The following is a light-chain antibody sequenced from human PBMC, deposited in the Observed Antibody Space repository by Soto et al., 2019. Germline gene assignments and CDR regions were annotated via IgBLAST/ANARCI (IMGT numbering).Light chain of an antibody. CDR3: QQYNNWPPIT. J-gene: IGKJ5*01. CDR1: QSVSSSY. V-gene: IGKV3-20*01. Sequence: EIMLTQSPGTLSLSPGERATLSCRAIQSVSSSYLAWYQQKPGQAPRLLIYGASSRATGIPDRFSGSGSGTDFTPTISRLEPEDFAVYYCQQYNNWPPITFGQGTRLEIK. CDR2: GAS.